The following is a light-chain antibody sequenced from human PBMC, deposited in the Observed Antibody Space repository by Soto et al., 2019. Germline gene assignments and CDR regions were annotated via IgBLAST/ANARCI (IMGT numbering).Light chain of an antibody. CDR2: QDS. J-gene: IGLJ2*01. CDR3: QAWDSSTVV. V-gene: IGLV3-1*01. Sequence: SSELTQPPSVSVSPGQTASITCSGDKLGDKYACWYQQKPGQYPVLVIYQDSKRPSGIPERFSGSNSGNTATLTISGTQAIDEADYYCQAWDSSTVVFGGGTKLTVL. CDR1: KLGDKY.